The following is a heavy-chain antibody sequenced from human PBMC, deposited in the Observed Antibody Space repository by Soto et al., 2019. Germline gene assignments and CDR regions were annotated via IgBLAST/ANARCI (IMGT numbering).Heavy chain of an antibody. J-gene: IGHJ3*02. D-gene: IGHD5-18*01. CDR2: IYYSGST. CDR1: GGSISSGDYY. Sequence: QVQLQESGPGLVKPSQTLSLTCTVSGGSISSGDYYWGWIRQPPGKGLEWIGYIYYSGSTYYNPSLKRRVTISVDTSKNQFSLKLSSVTAADTAVYYCARNGGYSYGYAWYRASDIWGQGTMVTVSS. CDR3: ARNGGYSYGYAWYRASDI. V-gene: IGHV4-30-4*01.